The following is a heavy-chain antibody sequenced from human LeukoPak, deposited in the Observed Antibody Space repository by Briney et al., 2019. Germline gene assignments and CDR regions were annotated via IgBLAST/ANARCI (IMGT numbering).Heavy chain of an antibody. D-gene: IGHD4-17*01. J-gene: IGHJ4*02. CDR1: GFTFSSYS. V-gene: IGHV3-21*01. CDR2: ISSSSSYI. Sequence: PGGSLRLSCAASGFTFSSYSMNWVRQAPGKGLEWVSSISSSSSYIYYADSVKGRFTISRHNAKNSLYLQMNSLRAEDTAVYYCARHQVDYGDSTYYFDYWGQGTLVTVSS. CDR3: ARHQVDYGDSTYYFDY.